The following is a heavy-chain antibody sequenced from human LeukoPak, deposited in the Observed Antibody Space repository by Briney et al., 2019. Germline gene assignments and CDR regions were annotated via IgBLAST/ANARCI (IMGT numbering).Heavy chain of an antibody. V-gene: IGHV4-59*01. CDR2: IYYSGST. D-gene: IGHD6-13*01. CDR1: GGSISSYY. Sequence: ETLSLTCTVSGGSISSYYWSWIRQPPGKGLEWIGYIYYSGSTNYNPSLKSRVTISVDTSKNQFSLKLSSVTAADTAVYYCARGHGLIAAAGGRSYYYYGMDVWGQGTTVTVSS. J-gene: IGHJ6*02. CDR3: ARGHGLIAAAGGRSYYYYGMDV.